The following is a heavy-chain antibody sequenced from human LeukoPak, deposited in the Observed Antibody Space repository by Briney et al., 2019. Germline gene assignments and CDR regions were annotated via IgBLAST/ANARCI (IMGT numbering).Heavy chain of an antibody. Sequence: PSQTLSLTCTVSGGSISSGDYYWSWIRQPPGKGLEWIGYIYHSGSTYYNPSLKSRVTISVDTSKNQFSLRLSSVTAADTARYYCAGGSGYFDYWGHGSLVTVSS. J-gene: IGHJ4*01. CDR3: AGGSGYFDY. D-gene: IGHD2-15*01. CDR1: GGSISSGDYY. V-gene: IGHV4-30-4*08. CDR2: IYHSGST.